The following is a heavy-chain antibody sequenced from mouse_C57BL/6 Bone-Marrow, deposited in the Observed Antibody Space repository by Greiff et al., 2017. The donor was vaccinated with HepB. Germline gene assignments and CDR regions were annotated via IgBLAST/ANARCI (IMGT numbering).Heavy chain of an antibody. D-gene: IGHD1-1*01. CDR3: AKGGSSYGYFDV. J-gene: IGHJ1*03. Sequence: VQGVESGPGLVQPSQSLSITCTVSGFSLTSYGVHWVRQSPGKGLEWLGVIWRGGSTDYNAAFMSRLSITKDNSKSQVFFKMNSLQADDTAIYYCAKGGSSYGYFDVWGTGTTVTVSS. V-gene: IGHV2-5*01. CDR2: IWRGGST. CDR1: GFSLTSYG.